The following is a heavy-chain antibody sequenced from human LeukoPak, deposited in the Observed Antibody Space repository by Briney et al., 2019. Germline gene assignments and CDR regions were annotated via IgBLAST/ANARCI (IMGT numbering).Heavy chain of an antibody. J-gene: IGHJ4*02. CDR2: MNPNSGNT. Sequence: ASVKVSCKASGYTFTSYDINWVRQATGQGLEWMGWMNPNSGNTGYAQKFQGRVTMTRNTSISTAYMELSSLRSEDTAVYYCASFPRIVARLIGNWGQGTLVTVSS. CDR1: GYTFTSYD. D-gene: IGHD6-6*01. V-gene: IGHV1-8*01. CDR3: ASFPRIVARLIGN.